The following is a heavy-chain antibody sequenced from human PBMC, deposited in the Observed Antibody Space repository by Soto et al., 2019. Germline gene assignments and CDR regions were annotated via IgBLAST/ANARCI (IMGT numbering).Heavy chain of an antibody. D-gene: IGHD6-19*01. CDR3: ASATSTAVAGKET. CDR2: ISFYNGHT. V-gene: IGHV1-18*01. CDR1: GDTVTKYG. J-gene: IGHJ4*02. Sequence: QVQLVQSGGEVKKPGASVKVSCKASGDTVTKYGISWERQAPGQGLEWLGWISFYNGHTNYALKFQDRITFTTDTSTSTASMELRGLTSDATAVYYCASATSTAVAGKETWGQGTLVTVSS.